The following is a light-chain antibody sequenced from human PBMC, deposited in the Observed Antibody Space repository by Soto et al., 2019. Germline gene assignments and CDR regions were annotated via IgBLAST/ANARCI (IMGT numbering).Light chain of an antibody. V-gene: IGLV2-8*01. CDR1: SSDVGGYDY. CDR2: EVS. Sequence: QSVLTQPPSASGSPGQSVTISCTGNSSDVGGYDYVSWYKQHPGKAPKLMIYEVSKRPSGVPDRFSGSKSGNTAALTVSGLQAEDEADYYCSSYVGTNSYVFGTGTKVTVL. J-gene: IGLJ1*01. CDR3: SSYVGTNSYV.